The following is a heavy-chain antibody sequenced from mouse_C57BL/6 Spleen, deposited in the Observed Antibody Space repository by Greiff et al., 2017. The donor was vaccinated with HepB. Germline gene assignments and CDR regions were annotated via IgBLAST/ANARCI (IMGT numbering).Heavy chain of an antibody. CDR1: GYTFTDYY. V-gene: IGHV1-26*01. CDR3: ARLGVYFDY. CDR2: INPNNGGT. Sequence: VQLQQSGPELVKPGASVKISCKASGYTFTDYYMNWVKQSHGKSLEWIGDINPNNGGTSYNQKFKGKATLTVDKSSSTAYMELRSLTSEDSAAYYCARLGVYFDYWGQGTTLTVSS. J-gene: IGHJ2*01.